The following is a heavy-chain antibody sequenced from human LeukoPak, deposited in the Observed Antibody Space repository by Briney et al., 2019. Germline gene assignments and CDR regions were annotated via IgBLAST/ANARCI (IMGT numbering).Heavy chain of an antibody. CDR3: ARINDYGDYAADY. V-gene: IGHV3-48*03. CDR2: ISSSGSTI. D-gene: IGHD4-17*01. J-gene: IGHJ4*02. Sequence: GGSLRLSCAASGFTFSSDAMRWVRQAPGKGLEWVSYISSSGSTIYYADSVKGRFTISRDNAKNSLYLQMNSLRAEDTAVYYCARINDYGDYAADYWGQGTLVTVSS. CDR1: GFTFSSDA.